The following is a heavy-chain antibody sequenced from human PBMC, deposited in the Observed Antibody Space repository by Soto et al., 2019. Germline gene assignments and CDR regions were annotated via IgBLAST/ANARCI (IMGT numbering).Heavy chain of an antibody. CDR1: GFTFSSHW. J-gene: IGHJ6*04. D-gene: IGHD6-6*01. Sequence: ELQLVESGGGLVQPGGSLRLSCAASGFTFSSHWMSWFRQAPGKGLEWVANIKQDGSEENYVDSVKGRFTISRDNAKNALYLQMNSLRVEDTAVYYCAREIAARLWGKGTTVTVSS. CDR2: IKQDGSEE. V-gene: IGHV3-7*01. CDR3: AREIAARL.